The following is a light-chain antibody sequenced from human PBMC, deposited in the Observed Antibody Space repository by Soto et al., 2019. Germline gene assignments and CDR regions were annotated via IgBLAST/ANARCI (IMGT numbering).Light chain of an antibody. J-gene: IGKJ1*01. Sequence: EIGMTQSPATLSVSPGERATLSCRASQSVNSNLAWYQQKPGQAPRLLIYGGFNRATNISARFSGSRSGTEFTLTLSSLQSEDFAIYYCQQYNTWPRTFGQRTKV. V-gene: IGKV3D-15*01. CDR2: GGF. CDR1: QSVNSN. CDR3: QQYNTWPRT.